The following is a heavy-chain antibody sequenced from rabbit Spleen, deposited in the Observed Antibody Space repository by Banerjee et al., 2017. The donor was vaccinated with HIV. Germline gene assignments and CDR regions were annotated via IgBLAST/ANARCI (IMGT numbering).Heavy chain of an antibody. CDR3: ARGSAAMTMVITGYYLNL. D-gene: IGHD2-1*01. J-gene: IGHJ4*01. Sequence: QSLEESGGDMVKPGASLTLTCTASGFSFSTSYYICWVRQAPGKGLAWIGCMYPDGVGSTAYASWAKGRFTISKPSSTTVTLQMTSLTAADTATYFCARGSAAMTMVITGYYLNLWGPGTLVTVS. V-gene: IGHV1S40*01. CDR1: GFSFSTSYY. CDR2: MYPDGVGST.